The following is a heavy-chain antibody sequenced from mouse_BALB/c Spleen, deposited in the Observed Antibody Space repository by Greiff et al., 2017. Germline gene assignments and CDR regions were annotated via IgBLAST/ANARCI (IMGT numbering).Heavy chain of an antibody. CDR1: GFTFSSFG. CDR2: ISSGSSTI. V-gene: IGHV5-17*02. J-gene: IGHJ2*01. D-gene: IGHD2-1*01. Sequence: EVKLVESGGGLVQPGGSRKLSCAASGFTFSSFGMHWVRQAPEKGLEWVAYISSGSSTIYYADTVKGRFTISRDNPKNTLFLQMTSLRSEDTAMYYCARGGYYYGLDYWGQGTTLTVSS. CDR3: ARGGYYYGLDY.